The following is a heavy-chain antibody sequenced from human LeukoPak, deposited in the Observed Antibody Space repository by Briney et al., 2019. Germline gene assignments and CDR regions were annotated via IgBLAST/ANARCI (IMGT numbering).Heavy chain of an antibody. Sequence: ASETLSLTCTVSGGSISSYYWSWIRQPPGKGLEWIGYIYYSGSTNYNPSLKSRVTISVDTSKNQFSLKLSSVTAADTAVYYCARSALLWFGELLPGDYWGQGTLVTVSS. CDR3: ARSALLWFGELLPGDY. J-gene: IGHJ4*02. D-gene: IGHD3-10*01. V-gene: IGHV4-59*01. CDR2: IYYSGST. CDR1: GGSISSYY.